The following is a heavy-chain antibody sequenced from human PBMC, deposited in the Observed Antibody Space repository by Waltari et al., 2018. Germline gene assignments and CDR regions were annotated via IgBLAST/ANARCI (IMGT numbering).Heavy chain of an antibody. D-gene: IGHD5-12*01. CDR1: GHSIGVDFY. CDR3: AREGQRWLQFDT. CDR2: IYHSGTT. Sequence: QVQLQESGPGLVKPSETLSLTCTVSGHSIGVDFYWGWIRQTPGKGLEWIGSIYHSGTTYYPPSFRGRVTISVDTSKNQFSLKLSSVTAADTAVYYCAREGQRWLQFDTWGQGTLVTVSS. V-gene: IGHV4-38-2*02. J-gene: IGHJ5*02.